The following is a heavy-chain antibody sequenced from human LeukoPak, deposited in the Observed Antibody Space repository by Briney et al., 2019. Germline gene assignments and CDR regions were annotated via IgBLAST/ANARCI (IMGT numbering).Heavy chain of an antibody. V-gene: IGHV3-30*03. Sequence: GGSLRLSCAASGFTFSSYGMHWVRQAPGKGLEWVAVISYDGSNKYYADSVKGRFTISRDNSKNTLYLQMNSLRAEDTAVYYCARLGPAQDRNYRVDDAFDIWGQGTMVTISS. D-gene: IGHD4-11*01. CDR3: ARLGPAQDRNYRVDDAFDI. CDR1: GFTFSSYG. CDR2: ISYDGSNK. J-gene: IGHJ3*02.